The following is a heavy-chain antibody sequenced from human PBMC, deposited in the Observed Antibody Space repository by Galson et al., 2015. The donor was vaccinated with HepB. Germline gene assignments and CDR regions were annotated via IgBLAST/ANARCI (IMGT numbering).Heavy chain of an antibody. J-gene: IGHJ4*02. V-gene: IGHV1-8*01. CDR3: VRGLDPDY. CDR1: GYIFSGYD. Sequence: SVKVSCKASGYIFSGYDMMWVRQATGQGLEWMGWMNPRSDYTGYAEKFQGRVIMTGDSSISTAYMELTSLTLEDTGVYYCVRGLDPDYWGQGTLVTVSS. CDR2: MNPRSDYT.